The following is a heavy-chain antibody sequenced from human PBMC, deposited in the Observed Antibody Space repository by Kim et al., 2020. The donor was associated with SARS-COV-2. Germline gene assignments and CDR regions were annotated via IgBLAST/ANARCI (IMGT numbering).Heavy chain of an antibody. CDR2: IIPLFGGT. CDR1: VGTFSSYA. CDR3: ARGGGVVAVAGTRFDY. D-gene: IGHD6-19*01. Sequence: SVKVSCKASVGTFSSYAVSWVRQAPGQGLEWMGGIIPLFGGTNYAQKFQGRVTITADKSTGTAYMDLSSLRSEDTAMYYCARGGGVVAVAGTRFDYWGQGTLVTVSS. V-gene: IGHV1-69*06. J-gene: IGHJ4*02.